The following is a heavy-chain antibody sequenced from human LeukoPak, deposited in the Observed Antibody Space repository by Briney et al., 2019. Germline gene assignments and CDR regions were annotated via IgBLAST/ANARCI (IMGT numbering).Heavy chain of an antibody. CDR1: AFSVGDYA. Sequence: GGSLRLSCTASAFSVGDYAMSRVRQAPGKGLEWVGFIRSKTYGGTADYAASVEGRFTISRDDSNNIAYLQMNSLKTEDTAVYYCTRGLAGFTAYDDYWGQGTLVTVSS. D-gene: IGHD5-12*01. J-gene: IGHJ4*02. CDR2: IRSKTYGGTA. CDR3: TRGLAGFTAYDDY. V-gene: IGHV3-49*04.